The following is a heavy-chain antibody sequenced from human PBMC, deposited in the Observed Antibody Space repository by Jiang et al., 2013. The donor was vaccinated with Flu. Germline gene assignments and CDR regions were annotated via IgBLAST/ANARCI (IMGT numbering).Heavy chain of an antibody. CDR2: ISAYNGNT. Sequence: SGAEVKKPGASVKVSRKASGYTFTSYGISWVRQAPGQGLEWMGWISAYNGNTNYAQKLQGRVTMTTDTSTSTAYMELRSRPYDPSMIIGLDSRRYWFDPWGQGTLVTVSS. V-gene: IGHV1-18*01. D-gene: IGHD3-22*01. CDR1: GYTFTSYG. J-gene: IGHJ5*02. CDR3: DSRRYWFDP.